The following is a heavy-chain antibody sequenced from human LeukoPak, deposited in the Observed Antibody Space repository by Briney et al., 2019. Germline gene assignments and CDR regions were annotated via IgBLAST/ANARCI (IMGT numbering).Heavy chain of an antibody. CDR1: GGSITSSGYY. CDR3: AREVADSTFVY. V-gene: IGHV4-31*03. J-gene: IGHJ4*02. D-gene: IGHD2-15*01. Sequence: SQTLSLTCTVSGGSITSSGYYWTWIRQHPGKGLEWIGHIYYSGSTYYNPSLKSRVTISVDTSKTQFSLKLSSVTAADTAVYYCAREVADSTFVYWGQGTLVTVSS. CDR2: IYYSGST.